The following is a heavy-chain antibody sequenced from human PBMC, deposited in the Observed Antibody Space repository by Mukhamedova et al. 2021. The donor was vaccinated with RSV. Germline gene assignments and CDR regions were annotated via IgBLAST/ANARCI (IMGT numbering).Heavy chain of an antibody. J-gene: IGHJ4*02. D-gene: IGHD6-6*01. V-gene: IGHV4-39*01. CDR3: ATQLASRPFDY. Sequence: KGRLTISVDTSKNQFSLKRSSVTAADTAVYYCATQLASRPFDYWGQGTLVTVSS.